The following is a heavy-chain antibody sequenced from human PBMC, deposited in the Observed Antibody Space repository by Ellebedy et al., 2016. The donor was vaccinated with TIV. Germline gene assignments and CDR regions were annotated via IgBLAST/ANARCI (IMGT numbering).Heavy chain of an antibody. CDR2: INPSGGST. J-gene: IGHJ4*02. D-gene: IGHD1-26*01. CDR1: GYTFTSYY. V-gene: IGHV1-46*01. Sequence: ASVKVSCXASGYTFTSYYMHWVRQAPGQGLEWMGIINPSGGSTSYAQKFQGRVTMTRDTSTSTVYMELSSLRSEDTAVYYCAIDSGSSYFDYWGQGTLVTVSS. CDR3: AIDSGSSYFDY.